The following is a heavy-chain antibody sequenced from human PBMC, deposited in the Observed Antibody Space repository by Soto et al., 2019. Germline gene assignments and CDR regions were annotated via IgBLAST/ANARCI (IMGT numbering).Heavy chain of an antibody. CDR1: GGTLSNYG. Sequence: QVQLVQSGAEVKKPGSSVKVSCKASGGTLSNYGISWVRQAPGQGLEWMGGIIPVFGTANYAQKFQGRVTITADESTTTVYMDVSRLRSDDTAVYYCARGDATKIVVTTYYGMDVWGHGTTVTVSS. CDR3: ARGDATKIVVTTYYGMDV. CDR2: IIPVFGTA. V-gene: IGHV1-69*12. J-gene: IGHJ6*02. D-gene: IGHD4-17*01.